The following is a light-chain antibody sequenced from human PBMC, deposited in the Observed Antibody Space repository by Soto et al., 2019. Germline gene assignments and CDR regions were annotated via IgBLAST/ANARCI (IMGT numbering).Light chain of an antibody. V-gene: IGKV1-39*01. J-gene: IGKJ2*01. CDR2: AAS. CDR3: QQSYSTVMYT. CDR1: QSISSY. Sequence: DIQMTQSPSSLAASVGDRVTITCRASQSISSYVNWYQQKPGKAPKLLIYAASSLQSGVPSRFSGSGSGTDFTLTISSLQPEDFATYYCQQSYSTVMYTFGQGTKLEIK.